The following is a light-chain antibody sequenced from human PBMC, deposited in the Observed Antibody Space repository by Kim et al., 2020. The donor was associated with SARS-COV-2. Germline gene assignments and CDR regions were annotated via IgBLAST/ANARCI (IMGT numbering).Light chain of an antibody. CDR1: QSISSW. CDR3: QQFYSLHT. V-gene: IGKV1-5*03. Sequence: LSEAVGDRVTITCRASQSISSWLAWYQQKPGRAPKLLIYKASNLETGVPSRFSGSGSGTEFTLTITSLQPEDFATYYCQQFYSLHTFGQGTKLEI. CDR2: KAS. J-gene: IGKJ2*01.